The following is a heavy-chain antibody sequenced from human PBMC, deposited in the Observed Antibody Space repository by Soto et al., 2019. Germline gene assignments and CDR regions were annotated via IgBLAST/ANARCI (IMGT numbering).Heavy chain of an antibody. Sequence: SETLSLTCTVSGGSISSYYWSWIRQPPGKGLEWIGYIYYSGSTNYNPSLKSRVTISVDTSKNQFSLKLSSVTAADTAVYYCARETTVVTETNYFDYWGQGTLVTVSS. D-gene: IGHD4-17*01. J-gene: IGHJ4*02. CDR1: GGSISSYY. CDR3: ARETTVVTETNYFDY. V-gene: IGHV4-59*12. CDR2: IYYSGST.